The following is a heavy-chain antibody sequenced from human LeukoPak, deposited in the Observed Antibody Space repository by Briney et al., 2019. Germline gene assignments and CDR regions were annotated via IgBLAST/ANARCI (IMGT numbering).Heavy chain of an antibody. J-gene: IGHJ4*02. Sequence: GGSLRLSCTASGFSFSTYSMNWVRQAPGKGLEWVSYIVGSSRNIYYADSVKGRFTISRDNAKNSLYLQMVSLRAEDTAVYHCATDSPETAAFDYWGQGTLVTVSS. D-gene: IGHD1-1*01. CDR2: IVGSSRNI. CDR3: ATDSPETAAFDY. V-gene: IGHV3-48*04. CDR1: GFSFSTYS.